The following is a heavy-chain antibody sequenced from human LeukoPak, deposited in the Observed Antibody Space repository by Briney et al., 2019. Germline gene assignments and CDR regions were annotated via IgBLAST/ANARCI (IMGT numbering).Heavy chain of an antibody. Sequence: ASVKVSCKASGYTFTSYGISWVRQAPGQGLEWMGWISAYNGNTNYAQKLQGRVTMTTDTSTSTAYMELRSLRSDDTAVYYCASLPGDTIPPNYYYYMDVWGKGTTVTVSS. V-gene: IGHV1-18*01. CDR3: ASLPGDTIPPNYYYYMDV. D-gene: IGHD7-27*01. J-gene: IGHJ6*03. CDR2: ISAYNGNT. CDR1: GYTFTSYG.